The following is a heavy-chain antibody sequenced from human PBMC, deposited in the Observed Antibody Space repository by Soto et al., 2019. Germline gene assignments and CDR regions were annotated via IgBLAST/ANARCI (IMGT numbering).Heavy chain of an antibody. CDR2: IYPGDSDT. CDR3: ARLSGYSNPTGVRRRGYYYYGMDV. CDR1: GYSFTSYW. V-gene: IGHV5-51*01. Sequence: GESLKISCKGSGYSFTSYWIGWVRQMPGKGLEWMGIIYPGDSDTRYSPSFQGQVTISADKSISTAYLQWSSLKASGTAMYYCARLSGYSNPTGVRRRGYYYYGMDVWGQGTTVTVSS. J-gene: IGHJ6*02. D-gene: IGHD4-4*01.